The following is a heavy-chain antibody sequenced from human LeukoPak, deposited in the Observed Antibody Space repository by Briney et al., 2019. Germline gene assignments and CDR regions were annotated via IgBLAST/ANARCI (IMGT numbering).Heavy chain of an antibody. CDR3: AKWSRQGYYGSSGYFDY. J-gene: IGHJ4*02. CDR2: ISGTGGST. Sequence: GGSLRLSCAASGFTFSNYAMTWVRQAPGKGLEWVSLISGTGGSTYYADSVKGRFTISRDNSKNTLYLQMNSLIAEDTAVYYCAKWSRQGYYGSSGYFDYWGQGTLVTVSS. D-gene: IGHD3-22*01. CDR1: GFTFSNYA. V-gene: IGHV3-23*01.